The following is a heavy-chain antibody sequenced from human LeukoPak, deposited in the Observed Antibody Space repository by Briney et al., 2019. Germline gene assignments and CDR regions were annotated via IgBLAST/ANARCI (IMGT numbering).Heavy chain of an antibody. J-gene: IGHJ4*02. CDR2: IYYSGTT. V-gene: IGHV4-39*01. D-gene: IGHD5-12*01. Sequence: PSETLSLTCTVSGGSMSSGTYYWGWLRQPPGKGLEWIGTIYYSGTTYYNPSLKSRVTISIDTSKNQFSLKLSSVTAADTAVYYCASTPLGATRPFDYWGQGTLVTVSS. CDR3: ASTPLGATRPFDY. CDR1: GGSMSSGTYY.